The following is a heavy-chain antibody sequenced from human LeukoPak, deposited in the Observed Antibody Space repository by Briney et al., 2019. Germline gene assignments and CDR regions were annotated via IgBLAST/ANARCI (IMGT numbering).Heavy chain of an antibody. CDR1: GYTLTELS. Sequence: ASVKVSCKVSGYTLTELSMHWVRQAPGKGLEWMGGFDPEDGETIYAQEFQGRVTMTEDTSTDTAYRELSSLRSEDTAVYYCGTGGAMVRGVIVREYYLDYWGQGTLVTVSS. CDR2: FDPEDGET. D-gene: IGHD3-10*01. CDR3: GTGGAMVRGVIVREYYLDY. J-gene: IGHJ4*02. V-gene: IGHV1-24*01.